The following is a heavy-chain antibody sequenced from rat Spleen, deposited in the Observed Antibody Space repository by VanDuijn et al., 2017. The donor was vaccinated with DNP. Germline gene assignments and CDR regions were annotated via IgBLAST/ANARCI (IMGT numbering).Heavy chain of an antibody. CDR3: APQSGYYDGSYFYGYAMDV. J-gene: IGHJ4*01. CDR2: ISPSGGST. Sequence: EVQLVESGGGLVQPGNSLKLSCAASGFTFTDYAIHWIRQAPTEGLEWVAAISPSGGSTYFRDSVKGRFTISRENAKGTVYLQMDSLRSEDTATYYCAPQSGYYDGSYFYGYAMDVWGQGTSVTVSS. D-gene: IGHD1-12*02. CDR1: GFTFTDYA. V-gene: IGHV5-19*01.